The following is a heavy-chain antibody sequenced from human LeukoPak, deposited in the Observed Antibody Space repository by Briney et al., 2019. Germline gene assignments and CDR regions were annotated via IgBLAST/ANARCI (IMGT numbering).Heavy chain of an antibody. Sequence: PSETLSLTCAVSGYSISSGYYWGWIRQPPGKGLEWIGSIYHSGSTYYNPSLKSRVTISVDTSKNQFSLKLSSVTAADTAVYYCARERQDSSSSVDYWGQGTLVTVSS. V-gene: IGHV4-38-2*02. CDR3: ARERQDSSSSVDY. J-gene: IGHJ4*02. D-gene: IGHD6-6*01. CDR2: IYHSGST. CDR1: GYSISSGYY.